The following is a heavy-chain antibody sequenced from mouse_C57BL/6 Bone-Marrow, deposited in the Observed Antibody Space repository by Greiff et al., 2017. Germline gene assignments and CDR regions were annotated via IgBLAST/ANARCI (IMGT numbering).Heavy chain of an antibody. Sequence: QVQLQQPGAELVRPGSSVKLSCKASGYTFTSSWMDWVKQRPGQGLEWIGHIYPSDSETHYNQKFKDKATLTVDKSSSTAYMQLSSLTSEDSAVYYCERRSSTTGVDYWGQGTTLTVSS. D-gene: IGHD1-1*01. CDR2: IYPSDSET. CDR1: GYTFTSSW. CDR3: ERRSSTTGVDY. V-gene: IGHV1-61*01. J-gene: IGHJ2*01.